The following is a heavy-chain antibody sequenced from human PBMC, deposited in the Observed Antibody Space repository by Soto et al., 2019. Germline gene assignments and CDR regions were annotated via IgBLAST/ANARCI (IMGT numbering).Heavy chain of an antibody. Sequence: SETLSLTCAVYGGSFSGYYWSWIRQPPGKGLEWIGEINHSGSTNYNPSLKSRVTISVDTSKNQFSLKLSSVTAADTAVYYCARGSAPTDQYYDFWSGYYRYYYYYGMDVWGQGTTVTVS. V-gene: IGHV4-34*01. D-gene: IGHD3-3*01. CDR3: ARGSAPTDQYYDFWSGYYRYYYYYGMDV. CDR2: INHSGST. J-gene: IGHJ6*02. CDR1: GGSFSGYY.